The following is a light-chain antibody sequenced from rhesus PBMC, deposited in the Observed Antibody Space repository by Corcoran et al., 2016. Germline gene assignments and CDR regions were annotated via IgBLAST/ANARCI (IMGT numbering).Light chain of an antibody. CDR2: KGS. J-gene: IGKJ2*01. CDR3: MRSTHIPYS. CDR1: QSLVHSNGNTY. V-gene: IGKV2-65*01. Sequence: DVVMTQSPLALPITLGQSASISCRSSQSLVHSNGNTYLSWFQQKPGQPPRLLIYKGSNRYSGVPDRLSGDGAGTDFTLKISRVEAEDVGVYYCMRSTHIPYSFGQGTKVEIK.